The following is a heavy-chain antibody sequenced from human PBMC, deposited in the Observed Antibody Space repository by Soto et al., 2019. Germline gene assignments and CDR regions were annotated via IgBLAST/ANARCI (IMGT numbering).Heavy chain of an antibody. CDR2: IYPGDSDT. J-gene: IGHJ4*02. V-gene: IGHV5-51*01. CDR3: ARQSMSTGYYYPFDY. D-gene: IGHD3-22*01. Sequence: GESLKISCKGSGYSFTSYWIGWVRQMPGKGLEWMGIIYPGDSDTRYSPSFQGQVTISADNSISTAYLQWSSLRASDTAMYYCARQSMSTGYYYPFDYWGQGTLVTVSS. CDR1: GYSFTSYW.